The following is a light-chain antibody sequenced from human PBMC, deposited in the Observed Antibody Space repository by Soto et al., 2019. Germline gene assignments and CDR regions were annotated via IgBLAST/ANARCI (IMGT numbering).Light chain of an antibody. CDR2: GAS. V-gene: IGKV3-20*01. CDR3: QQHGSSPIT. J-gene: IGKJ5*01. Sequence: EIVLTQSPGTLSLSPGERATLSCRASQTVTRNYLAWHQQKPGQTPRLLVYGASSRATGIPDRFSGSGSGTDLSLTSSRLEPEDFAVYYCQQHGSSPITFGQGTRLEIK. CDR1: QTVTRNY.